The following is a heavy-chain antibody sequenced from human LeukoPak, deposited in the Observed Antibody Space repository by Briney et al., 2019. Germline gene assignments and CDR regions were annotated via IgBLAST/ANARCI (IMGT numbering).Heavy chain of an antibody. V-gene: IGHV4-4*02. CDR3: ARVREIEMATPTNFDY. CDR1: GGSIGNSNW. Sequence: PSGTLSLTCAVSGGSIGNSNWWSWVRQHPGKGLEWIGYIYYSGSTYYNPSLKSRVTISVDTSKNQFSLKLSSVTAADTAVYYCARVREIEMATPTNFDYWGQGTLVTVSS. D-gene: IGHD5-24*01. CDR2: IYYSGST. J-gene: IGHJ4*02.